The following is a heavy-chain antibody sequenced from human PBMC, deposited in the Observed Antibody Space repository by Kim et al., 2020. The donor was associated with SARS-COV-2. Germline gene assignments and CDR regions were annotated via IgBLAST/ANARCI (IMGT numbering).Heavy chain of an antibody. CDR3: ARPLYDYVWGTY. Sequence: NYADAVKGRFSISRDNAKNTLYLQMTSLRAEDTAIYYCARPLYDYVWGTYWGQGTLVTVSS. D-gene: IGHD3-16*01. J-gene: IGHJ4*02. V-gene: IGHV3-74*01.